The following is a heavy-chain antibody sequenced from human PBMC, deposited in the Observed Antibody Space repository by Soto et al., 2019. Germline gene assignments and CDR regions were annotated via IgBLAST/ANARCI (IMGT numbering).Heavy chain of an antibody. CDR2: IIPIFGTA. Sequence: QVQLVQSGAEVKKPGSSVKVSCKASGGTFSSYAISWVRQAPGQGLEWMGGIIPIFGTANYAQKFQGRVTITADESTSTAYMELSSLRSEDTAVYYCASSGDYSDSSCYYYGDYWGKGTLVTVSS. CDR3: ASSGDYSDSSCYYYGDY. CDR1: GGTFSSYA. J-gene: IGHJ4*02. V-gene: IGHV1-69*01. D-gene: IGHD3-22*01.